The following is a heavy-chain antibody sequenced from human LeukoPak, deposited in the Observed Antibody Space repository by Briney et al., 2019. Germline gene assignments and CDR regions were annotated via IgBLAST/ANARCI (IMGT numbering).Heavy chain of an antibody. CDR3: ARDGARVAVAGNWFDP. CDR2: IYHSGST. V-gene: IGHV4-30-2*01. CDR1: GGSISSGGYY. D-gene: IGHD6-19*01. J-gene: IGHJ5*02. Sequence: PSQTLSLTCTVSGGSISSGGYYWSWIRQPPGKGLEWIGYIYHSGSTYYNPSLKSRVTISVDRSKNQFSLKLSSVTAADTAVYYCARDGARVAVAGNWFDPWGQGTLVTVSS.